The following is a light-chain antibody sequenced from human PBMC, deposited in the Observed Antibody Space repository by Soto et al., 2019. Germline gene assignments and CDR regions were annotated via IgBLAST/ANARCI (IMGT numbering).Light chain of an antibody. CDR1: SSDVGAYNY. V-gene: IGLV2-14*01. CDR3: SAFATSRAYV. Sequence: QPALTQPASVSGSPGQSITISCTVTSSDVGAYNYVSWYQQQSGKAPKLLIHEVSSRPAGVSDRFSGSKSGNTASLTISGLQAEDEADYYCSAFATSRAYVFGIGTKVTVL. CDR2: EVS. J-gene: IGLJ1*01.